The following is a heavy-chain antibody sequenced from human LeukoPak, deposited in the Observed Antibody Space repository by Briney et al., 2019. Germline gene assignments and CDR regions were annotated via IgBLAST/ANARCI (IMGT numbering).Heavy chain of an antibody. V-gene: IGHV3-74*01. Sequence: GGSLRLSCAASGFTFSGFWMFWGRQPPGKGLVWVSRINSDGTTTTYADSVKGRFTISRDNAKNTLYLQMNSLRAEDTAVYYCARDGNYDSVSDMEYYFDYWVQGTLVTVSS. CDR3: ARDGNYDSVSDMEYYFDY. CDR1: GFTFSGFW. CDR2: INSDGTTT. J-gene: IGHJ4*02. D-gene: IGHD3-10*01.